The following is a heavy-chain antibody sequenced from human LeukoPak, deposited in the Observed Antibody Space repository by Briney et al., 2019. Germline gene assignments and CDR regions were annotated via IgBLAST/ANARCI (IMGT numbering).Heavy chain of an antibody. CDR2: ISGSGGST. V-gene: IGHV3-23*01. CDR1: GFTFSSYA. Sequence: GGSLRLSCAASGFTFSSYAMSWVRQVSGKGLEWVSVISGSGGSTYYADSVKGRFTISRDNSKNTLYLQMNSLRAEDTAVYYCAKGHYYDSQFDYWGQGTLVTVSS. CDR3: AKGHYYDSQFDY. J-gene: IGHJ4*02. D-gene: IGHD3-22*01.